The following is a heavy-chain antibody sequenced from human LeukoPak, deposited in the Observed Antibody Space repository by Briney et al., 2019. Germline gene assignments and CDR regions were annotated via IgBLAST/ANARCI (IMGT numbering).Heavy chain of an antibody. CDR2: IIPIFGTA. J-gene: IGHJ4*01. V-gene: IGHV1-69*05. Sequence: SVKVSCKASGGTFSSYAISWVRHAPGQGLEWMGGIIPIFGTANYAQKFQGRVTITTDESTSTAYMELSSLRSEDTAVYYCVPTAGYSSGGYNFDYWGHGTLVTVSS. D-gene: IGHD6-19*01. CDR3: VPTAGYSSGGYNFDY. CDR1: GGTFSSYA.